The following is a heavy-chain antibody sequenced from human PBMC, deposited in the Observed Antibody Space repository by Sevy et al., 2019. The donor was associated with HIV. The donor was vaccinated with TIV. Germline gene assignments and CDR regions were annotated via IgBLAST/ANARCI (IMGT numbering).Heavy chain of an antibody. Sequence: SETLSLTCTVSGGSISSYYWSWIRQPPGKGLEWIGYIYYSGSTNYNPSLKSRVPISVDTSKNQFSLKLSSVTAADTAVYYCARAPPYYDFWSGYYSRSYYYYYMDVWGKGTTVTVSS. J-gene: IGHJ6*03. CDR1: GGSISSYY. V-gene: IGHV4-59*01. CDR2: IYYSGST. CDR3: ARAPPYYDFWSGYYSRSYYYYYMDV. D-gene: IGHD3-3*01.